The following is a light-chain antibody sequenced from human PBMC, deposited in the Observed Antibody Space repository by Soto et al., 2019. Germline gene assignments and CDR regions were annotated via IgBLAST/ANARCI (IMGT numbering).Light chain of an antibody. J-gene: IGKJ3*01. Sequence: DIQLTQSPSFLSASVGDRVTITCRASQGISSYLAWYQQKPGKAPKLLIYAASTLQSGVPSRFSGSGSGTEFTLTISSLQPEDFATYHCQQLNSYPPAFGPGTKVDIK. CDR2: AAS. V-gene: IGKV1-9*01. CDR3: QQLNSYPPA. CDR1: QGISSY.